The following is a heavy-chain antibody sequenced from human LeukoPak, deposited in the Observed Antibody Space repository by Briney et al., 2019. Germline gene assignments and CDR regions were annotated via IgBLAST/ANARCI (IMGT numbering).Heavy chain of an antibody. J-gene: IGHJ4*02. V-gene: IGHV3-7*01. Sequence: GGSLRLSCTASGFTFSHYWVDWVGQAPGKGLEWVANINQDGSVKYYVDSVKGRFTISRDNTKNSLSLRMDSLRDDDTAVYYCSRSLEYSGQGTLVTVSS. CDR3: SRSLEY. CDR1: GFTFSHYW. CDR2: INQDGSVK.